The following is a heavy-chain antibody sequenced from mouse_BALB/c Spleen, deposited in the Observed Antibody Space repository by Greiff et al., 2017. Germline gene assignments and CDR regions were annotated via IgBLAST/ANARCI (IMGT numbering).Heavy chain of an antibody. Sequence: VQLKESGPELVKPGASVKVSCKASGYAFTSYNMYWVKQSHGKSLEWIGYIDPYNGGTSYNQKFKGKATLTVDKSSSTAYMHLNSLTSEDSAVYYCARYGSSYLYYAMDDWGQGTSVTVSS. CDR3: ARYGSSYLYYAMDD. V-gene: IGHV1S135*01. CDR2: IDPYNGGT. D-gene: IGHD1-1*01. J-gene: IGHJ4*01. CDR1: GYAFTSYN.